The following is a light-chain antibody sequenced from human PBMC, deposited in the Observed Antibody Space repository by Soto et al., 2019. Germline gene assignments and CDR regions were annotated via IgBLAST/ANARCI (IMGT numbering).Light chain of an antibody. J-gene: IGLJ1*01. Sequence: QSVLTQPASVSGSPGQSITISCTGTSSDVGAYNYVSWYQQHPGKAPKLMIYEVSNRPSGVSNRFSGSKSGNTASLTISGLQAEDEADYYCSSYTRSSTLGVFGTGTKLTVL. CDR2: EVS. CDR3: SSYTRSSTLGV. V-gene: IGLV2-14*01. CDR1: SSDVGAYNY.